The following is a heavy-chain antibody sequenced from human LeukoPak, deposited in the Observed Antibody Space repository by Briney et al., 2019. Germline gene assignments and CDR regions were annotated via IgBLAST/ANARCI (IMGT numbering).Heavy chain of an antibody. CDR3: ARGKIEYSSSPSVWFDP. CDR2: AGSGNT. J-gene: IGHJ5*02. Sequence: AGSGNTKYPQKFLDRVTITRDTCASTAYIDLRSLRSDDTAVYYCARGKIEYSSSPSVWFDPWGQGTLVTVSS. D-gene: IGHD6-6*01. V-gene: IGHV1-3*01.